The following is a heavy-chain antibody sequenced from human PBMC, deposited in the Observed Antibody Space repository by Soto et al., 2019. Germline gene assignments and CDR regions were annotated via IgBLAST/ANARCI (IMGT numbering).Heavy chain of an antibody. CDR2: INPSGTT. CDR1: GGSFSGYQ. CDR3: ARDGDGCIHP. D-gene: IGHD2-21*01. Sequence: QVQLQQWGAGLLKPSETLSLTSAVYGGSFSGYQWSWIRQPPGKGLEWIGEINPSGTTNYNPSLKSRVTISIDTSKNQFSLKLSSVTAADTAAYFCARDGDGCIHPWGQGTLVTVSS. V-gene: IGHV4-34*01. J-gene: IGHJ5*02.